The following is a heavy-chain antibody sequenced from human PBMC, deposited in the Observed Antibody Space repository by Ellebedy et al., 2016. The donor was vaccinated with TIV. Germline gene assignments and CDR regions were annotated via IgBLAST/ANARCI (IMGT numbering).Heavy chain of an antibody. CDR3: ARSSGATWITNYYFEY. D-gene: IGHD2-8*01. CDR1: GFKLNEYW. CDR2: ISYDVNNK. J-gene: IGHJ4*02. V-gene: IGHV3-30-3*01. Sequence: PGGSLRLSCAVSGFKLNEYWMAWVRQAPGNGLEWVSLISYDVNNKYYADCLKGGFTISRDSSKNTLYLQMNSLRAEDAAMYYCARSSGATWITNYYFEYWGQGTLVTVSS.